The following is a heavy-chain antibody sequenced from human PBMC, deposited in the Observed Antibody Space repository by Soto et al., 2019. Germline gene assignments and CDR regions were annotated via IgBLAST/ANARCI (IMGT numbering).Heavy chain of an antibody. V-gene: IGHV4-31*03. CDR1: GGSISSGGYY. J-gene: IGHJ4*02. Sequence: SETLSLTCTVSGGSISSGGYYWSWIRQHPGKGLEWIGYIYYSGSTYYNPSLKSRVTISVDTFKNQFSLKLSSVTAADTAVYYCARAPRSTNFGVVSYFDYWGQGTLVTVSS. CDR3: ARAPRSTNFGVVSYFDY. D-gene: IGHD3-3*01. CDR2: IYYSGST.